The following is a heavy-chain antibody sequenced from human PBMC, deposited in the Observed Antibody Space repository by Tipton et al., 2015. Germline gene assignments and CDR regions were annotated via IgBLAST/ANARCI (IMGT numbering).Heavy chain of an antibody. CDR2: TSYSGGT. D-gene: IGHD2-2*01. V-gene: IGHV4-59*01. CDR3: ARSRTNIVVVPADYGMDV. Sequence: TLSLTCTVSGASIRRYYWSWIRQPPGKGLEWLGYTSYSGGTNYNPSLKSRVTISVDTPKKQFSLKLSSVTAADTAVYYCARSRTNIVVVPADYGMDVWGQGTTVTVSS. CDR1: GASIRRYY. J-gene: IGHJ6*02.